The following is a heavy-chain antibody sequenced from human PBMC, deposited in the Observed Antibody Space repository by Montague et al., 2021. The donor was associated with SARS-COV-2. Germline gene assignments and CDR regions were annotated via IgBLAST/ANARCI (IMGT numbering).Heavy chain of an antibody. J-gene: IGHJ6*03. V-gene: IGHV4-34*01. Sequence: SETLSLTCAVHGGSFSTYSWNWIRQPPGKGLEWIGEIHHGGSTNYNPSLKSRFTISDDTSKNQFSLKLTFVAAADTAVYYCARLGDGVVPSPMLGVGPYYYYDSMDFWGQDTTVTVSS. CDR3: ARLGDGVVPSPMLGVGPYYYYDSMDF. CDR2: IHHGGST. D-gene: IGHD2-2*01. CDR1: GGSFSTYS.